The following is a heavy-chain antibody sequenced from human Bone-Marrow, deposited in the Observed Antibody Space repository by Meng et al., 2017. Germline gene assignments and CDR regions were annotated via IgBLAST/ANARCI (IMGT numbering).Heavy chain of an antibody. CDR3: ARPMRVVTYYDYVWGSFAPFDY. V-gene: IGHV1-69*13. CDR1: GGTFSSYA. Sequence: SVKVSCKASGGTFSSYAISWVRQAPGQGLEWMGGIIPIFGTANYAQKFQGRVTITADESTSTAYMELGSLRSEDTAVYYCARPMRVVTYYDYVWGSFAPFDYWGQGTLVTVSS. CDR2: IIPIFGTA. J-gene: IGHJ4*02. D-gene: IGHD3-16*01.